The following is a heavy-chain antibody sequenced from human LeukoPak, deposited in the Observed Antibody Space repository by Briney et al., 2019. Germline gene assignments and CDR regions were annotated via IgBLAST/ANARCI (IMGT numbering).Heavy chain of an antibody. Sequence: ASVKVSCKASGYTFTSYYMHWVRQAPGQGLEWMGIINPSGGSTSYAQKFQGRVTMTRDMSTSTVYMELSSLRSEDTAVYYCARDGAGDYFDYWGQGTLVTVSS. CDR3: ARDGAGDYFDY. CDR1: GYTFTSYY. V-gene: IGHV1-46*01. D-gene: IGHD3-10*01. CDR2: INPSGGST. J-gene: IGHJ4*02.